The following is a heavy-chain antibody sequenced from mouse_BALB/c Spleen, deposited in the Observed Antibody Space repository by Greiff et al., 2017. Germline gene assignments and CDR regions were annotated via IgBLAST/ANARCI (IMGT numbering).Heavy chain of an antibody. J-gene: IGHJ4*01. CDR2: ICSGGST. D-gene: IGHD3-2*01. Sequence: QVQLKESGPGLVQPSQSLSITCTVSGFSLTSYGVHWVRQSPGKGLEWLGVICSGGSTDYNAAFISRLSISKDNSKSQVFFKMNSLQANDTAIYYCASVDSSGCVAAIDYWGQGTSVTVSS. CDR1: GFSLTSYG. CDR3: ASVDSSGCVAAIDY. V-gene: IGHV2-2*02.